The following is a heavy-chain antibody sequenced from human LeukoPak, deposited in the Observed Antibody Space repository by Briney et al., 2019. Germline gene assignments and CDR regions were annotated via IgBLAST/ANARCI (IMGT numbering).Heavy chain of an antibody. CDR3: ARDPSNTSGRYIYFDY. J-gene: IGHJ4*02. V-gene: IGHV1-18*01. CDR2: ISTYNGDT. CDR1: GYTFTRYA. Sequence: APVKVSCKASGYTFTRYAISWVRQAPGQGLEWMGWISTYNGDTNYAQNFQGRVTMTTDTSTTTAYMELRSLRSDDSAIYFCARDPSNTSGRYIYFDYWGQGTLVTVSS. D-gene: IGHD1-26*01.